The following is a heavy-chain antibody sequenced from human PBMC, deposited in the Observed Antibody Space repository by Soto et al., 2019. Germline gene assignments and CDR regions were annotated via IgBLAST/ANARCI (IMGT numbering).Heavy chain of an antibody. CDR1: GYSFTKYG. CDR2: INPGNGDT. V-gene: IGHV1-3*01. J-gene: IGHJ6*02. D-gene: IGHD2-2*01. Sequence: ASVKVSCKTSGYSFTKYGLHWVRQAPGQRLEWMGWINPGNGDTKYSQKFQGRVTITRDTSATTAYMELSSLRSEDSAVFYCARTDCSSTSCYNYYYYGMDVWGQGTTVTV. CDR3: ARTDCSSTSCYNYYYYGMDV.